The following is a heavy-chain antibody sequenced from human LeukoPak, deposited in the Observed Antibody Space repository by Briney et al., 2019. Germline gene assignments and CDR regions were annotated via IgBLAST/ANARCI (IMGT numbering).Heavy chain of an antibody. CDR2: ISGSGGST. V-gene: IGHV3-23*01. CDR1: GFTFSNYA. J-gene: IGHJ4*02. CDR3: ATDPHAKYFDY. D-gene: IGHD2/OR15-2a*01. Sequence: GGSLRLSCAASGFTFSNYAVSWVRQAPGKGLEWVSGISGSGGSTYYADSVKGRFTISRDNSKNTLYLQMNSLRAEDTAVYYCATDPHAKYFDYWGQGTLVTVSS.